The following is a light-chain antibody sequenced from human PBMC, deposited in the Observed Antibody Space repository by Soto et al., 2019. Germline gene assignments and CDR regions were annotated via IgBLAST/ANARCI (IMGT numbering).Light chain of an antibody. Sequence: DIQMTQSPSTLSASVGDRVTITCRASQSISSWLAWYQQKPGEAPKLLIYKASSLESGVPSRFSGSGAGTEFTLTISSLQPDDFAPYSCQQYNSYPLTFGGGTKVEIK. V-gene: IGKV1-5*03. J-gene: IGKJ4*01. CDR1: QSISSW. CDR3: QQYNSYPLT. CDR2: KAS.